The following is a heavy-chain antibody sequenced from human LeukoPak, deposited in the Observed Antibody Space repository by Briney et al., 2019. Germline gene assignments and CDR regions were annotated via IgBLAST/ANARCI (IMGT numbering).Heavy chain of an antibody. CDR2: IYTSGST. V-gene: IGHV4-4*07. CDR1: GGSISSYY. CDR3: AREAEDIVVVPAATYYYYYYMDV. J-gene: IGHJ6*03. Sequence: PSETLSLTCTVSGGSISSYYWSWIRQPAGKGLEWIGRIYTSGSTNYNPSLKSRVTMSVDTSKNQFSLKLSSVTAADTAVYYCAREAEDIVVVPAATYYYYYYMDVWGKGTTVTVSS. D-gene: IGHD2-2*01.